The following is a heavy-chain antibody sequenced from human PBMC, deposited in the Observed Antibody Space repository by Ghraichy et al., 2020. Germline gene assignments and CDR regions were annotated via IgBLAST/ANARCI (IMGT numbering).Heavy chain of an antibody. CDR3: AKDKFIVGSTLDY. Sequence: GGSLRLSCAASGFTFASSGLHWVRQAPGKGLEWVAFIRSDGSNKHYGDPVKGRFTISRDNSKNTLYLQMNSLRAEDTAIYYCAKDKFIVGSTLDYWGQGTLVTVSS. CDR2: IRSDGSNK. D-gene: IGHD1-26*01. CDR1: GFTFASSG. V-gene: IGHV3-30*02. J-gene: IGHJ4*02.